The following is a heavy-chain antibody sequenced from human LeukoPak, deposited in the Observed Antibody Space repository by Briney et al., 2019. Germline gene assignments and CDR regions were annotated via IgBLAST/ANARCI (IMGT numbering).Heavy chain of an antibody. CDR1: GYTFTSYG. D-gene: IGHD3-22*01. CDR2: ISAYNGNT. Sequence: ASVKVSCKASGYTFTSYGISWVRQAPGQGLEWMGWISAYNGNTNYAQKLQGRVTTTTDTSTSTAYMELRSLRSDDTAVYYCARDRPYSMIVVVITGFDYWGQGTLVTVSS. J-gene: IGHJ4*02. CDR3: ARDRPYSMIVVVITGFDY. V-gene: IGHV1-18*01.